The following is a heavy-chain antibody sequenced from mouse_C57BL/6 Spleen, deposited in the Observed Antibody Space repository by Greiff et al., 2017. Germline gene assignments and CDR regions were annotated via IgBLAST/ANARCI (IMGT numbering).Heavy chain of an antibody. CDR2: IRSKSSNYAT. CDR1: GFTFNTYA. CDR3: VRDRSHGNCLDY. V-gene: IGHV10-3*01. D-gene: IGHD2-1*01. J-gene: IGHJ2*01. Sequence: EVHLVESGGGLVQPKGSLKLSCAASGFTFNTYAMHWVRQAPGKGLEWVARIRSKSSNYATYYADSVKHRFTISRDDSQSMLYLQMNNLKTEDTAMYYCVRDRSHGNCLDYWGQGTTLTVSS.